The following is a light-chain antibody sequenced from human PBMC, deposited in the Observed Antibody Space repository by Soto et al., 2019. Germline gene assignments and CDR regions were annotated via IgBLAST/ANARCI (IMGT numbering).Light chain of an antibody. CDR3: QPSFSTPST. J-gene: IGKJ2*01. V-gene: IGKV1-39*01. CDR2: GAS. Sequence: DIQMTQSPSSLSASVGDRVTTTCLASQSISPYLSWYQQNPGKAPKLLITGASTLQGGVPSRFRVTEPCTDFALTISSLQPDDFPQYYCQPSFSTPSTFAQGTKLEIK. CDR1: QSISPY.